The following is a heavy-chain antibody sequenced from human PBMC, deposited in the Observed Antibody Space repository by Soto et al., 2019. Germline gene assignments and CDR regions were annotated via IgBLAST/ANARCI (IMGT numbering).Heavy chain of an antibody. V-gene: IGHV4-61*01. D-gene: IGHD6-19*01. CDR2: ILYTGST. Sequence: QVQLQESGPGLVKPSETLSLTCTVSRGSLSSGSYYWTWVRQPPGKGLEWIGNILYTGSTKYNPSLKSRVTILVDASKNQFSLQLTSVTAADTAVYFCARATSYTNGWYPDYWGQGTLVTVSS. CDR3: ARATSYTNGWYPDY. J-gene: IGHJ4*02. CDR1: RGSLSSGSYY.